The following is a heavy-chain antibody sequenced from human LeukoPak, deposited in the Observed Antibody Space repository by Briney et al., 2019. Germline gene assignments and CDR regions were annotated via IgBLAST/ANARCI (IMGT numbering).Heavy chain of an antibody. V-gene: IGHV3-30*02. CDR1: GFTFNIYG. J-gene: IGHJ4*02. CDR3: AKEGLAAAGTGGFLDY. Sequence: PGGSLRLSCAAPGFTFNIYGMHWVRQAPGKGLEWVGYIRYDGSNKYYADSVKGRFTFSRDNAKKTLYLQLNSLRTEDTAVYYCAKEGLAAAGTGGFLDYWGQGTLVTVSS. D-gene: IGHD6-25*01. CDR2: IRYDGSNK.